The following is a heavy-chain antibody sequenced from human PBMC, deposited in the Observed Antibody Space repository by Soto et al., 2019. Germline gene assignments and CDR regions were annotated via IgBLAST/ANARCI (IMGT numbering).Heavy chain of an antibody. V-gene: IGHV4-30-4*01. CDR1: GGSISSGDYY. J-gene: IGHJ6*02. CDR2: IYYSGST. CDR3: ARDPQIVVVPAAPDSYYYGMDV. D-gene: IGHD2-2*01. Sequence: PSETLSLTCTVSGGSISSGDYYWSWIRQPPGKGLEWIGYIYYSGSTYYNPSLKSRVTISVDTSKNQFSLKLSSVTAADTAVYYCARDPQIVVVPAAPDSYYYGMDVWGQGTTVTVSS.